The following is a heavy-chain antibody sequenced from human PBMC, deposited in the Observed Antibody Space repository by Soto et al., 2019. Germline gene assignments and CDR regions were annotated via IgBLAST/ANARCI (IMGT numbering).Heavy chain of an antibody. CDR2: ISGSGGST. CDR3: AKDLVAYYDFWSGSAPGPNWFDP. Sequence: PVGSLRLSCAASGFTFSSYAMSWVRQAPGKGLEWVSAISGSGGSTYYADSVKGRFTISRDNSKNTLYLQMNSLRAEDTAVYYCAKDLVAYYDFWSGSAPGPNWFDPWGQGTLVTVSS. J-gene: IGHJ5*02. V-gene: IGHV3-23*01. D-gene: IGHD3-3*01. CDR1: GFTFSSYA.